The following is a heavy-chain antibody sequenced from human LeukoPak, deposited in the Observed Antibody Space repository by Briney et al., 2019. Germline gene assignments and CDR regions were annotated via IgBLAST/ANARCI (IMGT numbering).Heavy chain of an antibody. CDR1: GYTFTSYY. J-gene: IGHJ4*02. CDR3: ARESYDILTGYWGFDY. CDR2: INPSGGST. D-gene: IGHD3-9*01. V-gene: IGHV1-46*01. Sequence: ASVKVSCKASGYTFTSYYMHWVRQAPGQGLEWMGIINPSGGSTSYAQKFQGRITMTRDTSTGTVYMELSSLRSEDTAVYYCARESYDILTGYWGFDYWGQGTLVTVSS.